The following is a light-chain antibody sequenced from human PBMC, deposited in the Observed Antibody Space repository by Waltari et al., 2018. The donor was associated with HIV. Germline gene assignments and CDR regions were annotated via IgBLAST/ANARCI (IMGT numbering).Light chain of an antibody. CDR2: GAS. CDR3: QHYSNWPPWT. V-gene: IGKV3-15*01. J-gene: IGKJ1*01. Sequence: EILMTQSPATLSVSPGERVTLSCRASQSVSTNLAWYQQKPGQAPRLLIYGASFTATDIPARFIASGSGTEFTLTINSLQSEDFAVYYCQHYSNWPPWTFGQGTRVEFK. CDR1: QSVSTN.